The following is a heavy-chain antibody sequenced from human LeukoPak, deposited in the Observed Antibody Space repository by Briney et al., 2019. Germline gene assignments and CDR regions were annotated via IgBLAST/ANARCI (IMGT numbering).Heavy chain of an antibody. CDR2: IKSKTDGGTT. D-gene: IGHD1-26*01. Sequence: GGSLRLSCAASGFTFSNAWMSWVRQAPGKGLEWVGRIKSKTDGGTTDYAAPVKGRFTISRDDSKNTLYLQMNSLKTEDTAVYYCTARYSGSYSFDYWGQGTLVTVSS. CDR3: TARYSGSYSFDY. V-gene: IGHV3-15*01. CDR1: GFTFSNAW. J-gene: IGHJ4*02.